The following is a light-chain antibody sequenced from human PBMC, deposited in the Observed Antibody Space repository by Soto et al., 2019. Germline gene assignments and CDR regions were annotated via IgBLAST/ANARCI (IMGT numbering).Light chain of an antibody. V-gene: IGKV3-20*01. CDR2: GAS. CDR1: QSVSSSY. Sequence: ETVLTQSPGTLSLSPGERATLFCRASQSVSSSYLAWYQQKPGQAPRLLIYGASSRATGIPDRFSGSGSGTVFNRSISSLEPEDFEVYYCQQHGSSPPSWTFGQGTKVEIK. CDR3: QQHGSSPPSWT. J-gene: IGKJ1*01.